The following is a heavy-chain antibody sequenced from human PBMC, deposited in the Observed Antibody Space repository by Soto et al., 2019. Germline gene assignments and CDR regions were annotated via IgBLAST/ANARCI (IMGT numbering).Heavy chain of an antibody. Sequence: PSETLSLTCTVSGGSISSGGYYWSWIRQHPGKGLEWIGYIYYSGSTYYNPSLKSRVTISVDTSKNQFSLKLSSVTAADTAVYYCARGDRSVTILEVFDYWGQGTRVTVSS. D-gene: IGHD4-17*01. J-gene: IGHJ4*02. CDR3: ARGDRSVTILEVFDY. CDR1: GGSISSGGYY. V-gene: IGHV4-31*02. CDR2: IYYSGST.